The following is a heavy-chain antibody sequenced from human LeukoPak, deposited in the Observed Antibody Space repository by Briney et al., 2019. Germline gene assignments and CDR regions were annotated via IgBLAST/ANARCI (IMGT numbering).Heavy chain of an antibody. D-gene: IGHD3-10*01. J-gene: IGHJ4*02. CDR3: ARVPIVLWFYGPADY. Sequence: GGSLRLSCAASGFTFSDYYMSWIRQAPGKGLEWVSYISSSGSTIHYADSVKGRFTISRDNAKNSLYLQMNSLRAEDTAVYYCARVPIVLWFYGPADYWGQGTLVTVSS. V-gene: IGHV3-11*01. CDR2: ISSSGSTI. CDR1: GFTFSDYY.